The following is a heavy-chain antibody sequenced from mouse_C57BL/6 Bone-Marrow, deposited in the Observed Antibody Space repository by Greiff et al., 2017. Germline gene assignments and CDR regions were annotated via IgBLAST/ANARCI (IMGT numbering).Heavy chain of an antibody. CDR1: GFTFSSYT. Sequence: EVKLVESGGGLVKPGGSLKLSCAASGFTFSSYTMSWVRQTPEKRLEWVATISGGGGNTYYPDSVKGRFTISRDNAKNTLYLQMSSLRSEDTALYYCARTYYAMDYWGQGTSVTVYS. J-gene: IGHJ4*01. CDR3: ARTYYAMDY. CDR2: ISGGGGNT. V-gene: IGHV5-9*01.